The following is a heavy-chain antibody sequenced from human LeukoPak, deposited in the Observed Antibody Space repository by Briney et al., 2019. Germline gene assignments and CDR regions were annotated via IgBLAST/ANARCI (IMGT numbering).Heavy chain of an antibody. V-gene: IGHV3-7*03. CDR2: IKQDGSEK. J-gene: IGHJ4*02. Sequence: PGGSLRLSCAASGFTFRSYWMRWVRQAPGKGLEWVANIKQDGSEKNYVDSVKGRFTISRDNAKNSLYLQMNSLRAEDTAVYYCARVYSYGLYYFHYWGQGTLVTVSS. CDR3: ARVYSYGLYYFHY. D-gene: IGHD5-18*01. CDR1: GFTFRSYW.